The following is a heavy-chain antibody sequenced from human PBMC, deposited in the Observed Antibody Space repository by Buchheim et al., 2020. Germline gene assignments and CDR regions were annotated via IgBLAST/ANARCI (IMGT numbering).Heavy chain of an antibody. CDR3: ARPYGYGDSRVFGY. J-gene: IGHJ4*02. D-gene: IGHD4-17*01. CDR1: GFTFSSYA. Sequence: VLLVESGGGVVQPGRSLRLSCAASGFTFSSYAMHWVRQAPGKGLEWVAVISYDGSNKYYADSVKGRFTISRDNSKNTPYLQMNSLRAEDTAVYYCARPYGYGDSRVFGYWGQGTL. V-gene: IGHV3-30-3*01. CDR2: ISYDGSNK.